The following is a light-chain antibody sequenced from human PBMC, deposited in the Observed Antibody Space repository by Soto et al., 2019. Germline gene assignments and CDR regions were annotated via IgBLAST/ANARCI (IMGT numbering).Light chain of an antibody. V-gene: IGKV2-28*01. J-gene: IGKJ2*02. CDR3: MQSIQLPCT. CDR2: LGS. CDR1: QSLLHSNGYNY. Sequence: DIVMTQSPLSLPVTPGEPASISCRSSQSLLHSNGYNYLDWYLQKPGQSPQLLIYLGSNRASGVPDRFSGSGSGTDFTLKISRVEAEDVGVYYCMQSIQLPCTFGQGTKVDIK.